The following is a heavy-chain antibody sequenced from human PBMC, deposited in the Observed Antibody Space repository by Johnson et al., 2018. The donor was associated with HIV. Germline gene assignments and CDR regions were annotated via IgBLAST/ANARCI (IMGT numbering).Heavy chain of an antibody. D-gene: IGHD2-15*01. CDR1: GFTFSIYA. J-gene: IGHJ3*02. Sequence: VQLVESGGGLVQPGGSLRLSCAASGFTFSIYAMSWVRQAPGKGLEWVPAISGSGGNTYYADSVNGRLAISSDNSKNTLYLQMNSLSAEDTAVYYCAKFGCSGGSCYSVMADAYDIWGQGTMVPVSS. CDR3: AKFGCSGGSCYSVMADAYDI. V-gene: IGHV3-23*04. CDR2: ISGSGGNT.